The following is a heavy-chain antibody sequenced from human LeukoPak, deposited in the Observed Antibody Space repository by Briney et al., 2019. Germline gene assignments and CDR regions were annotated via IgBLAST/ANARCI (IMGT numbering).Heavy chain of an antibody. CDR2: ISYDGSNK. CDR1: GFTFRSYA. Sequence: QPGRSLRLSCAGSGFTFRSYAMHWVRQAPGKGLEWVAVISYDGSNKDYADSVKGRFTISRDNSKNTLYLQMNSLRAEDTAVYYCAISGFGPIDYWGQGNLVTVSS. D-gene: IGHD3-22*01. J-gene: IGHJ4*02. V-gene: IGHV3-30-3*01. CDR3: AISGFGPIDY.